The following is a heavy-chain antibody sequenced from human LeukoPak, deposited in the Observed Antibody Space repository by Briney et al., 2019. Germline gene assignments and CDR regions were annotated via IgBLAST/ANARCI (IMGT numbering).Heavy chain of an antibody. J-gene: IGHJ4*02. Sequence: GGSLRLSCAASGFTFSSYWMSWVRQAPGKGLEWVANIKQDGSEKYYVDSVKGRFTIPRDNAKNSLYLQMNSLRAEDTAVYYCARVKWEIDFDYWGQGTLVTVSS. CDR1: GFTFSSYW. CDR3: ARVKWEIDFDY. CDR2: IKQDGSEK. D-gene: IGHD1-26*01. V-gene: IGHV3-7*01.